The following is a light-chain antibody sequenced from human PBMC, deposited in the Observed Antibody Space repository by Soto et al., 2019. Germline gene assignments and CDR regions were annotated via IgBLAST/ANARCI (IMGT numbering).Light chain of an antibody. Sequence: QSALTQPASVSGSPGQSITISCTGTSSDVGGYNYVSWYQQHPGKAPKLMIYEVSNRPSGVSNRFSGSKSGNTASLTISGLQAEDEADDYCCSYTSSSTPYVFGTGTKLTVL. J-gene: IGLJ1*01. V-gene: IGLV2-14*01. CDR2: EVS. CDR3: CSYTSSSTPYV. CDR1: SSDVGGYNY.